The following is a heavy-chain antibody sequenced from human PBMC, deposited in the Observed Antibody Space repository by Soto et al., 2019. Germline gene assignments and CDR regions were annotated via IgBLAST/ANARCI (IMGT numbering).Heavy chain of an antibody. J-gene: IGHJ3*01. CDR1: GDSVSSKSAA. Sequence: PSQTLSLTCAISGDSVSSKSAAWNWIRQSPSRGLEWLGRTYYRSKWYNDYAVSVKSRITINPDTSKNQFSLQLNSVTPDDTAVYYCARVPIPFRLIFGYDDAFDFWGQGTVVTVSS. CDR2: TYYRSKWYN. V-gene: IGHV6-1*01. CDR3: ARVPIPFRLIFGYDDAFDF. D-gene: IGHD5-12*01.